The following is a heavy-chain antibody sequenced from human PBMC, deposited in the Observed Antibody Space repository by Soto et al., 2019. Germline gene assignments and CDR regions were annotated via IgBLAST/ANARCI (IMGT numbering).Heavy chain of an antibody. D-gene: IGHD4-4*01. CDR1: GFTFSSYA. CDR2: ISGSGGST. Sequence: GGSLRLSCAASGFTFSSYAMSWVRQAPGKGLEWVSAISGSGGSTYYADSVKGRFTISRDNSKNTLYLQMNSLRDEDTAVYYCARDSSAWRVVTSVEAFDIWGQGTMDTVSS. V-gene: IGHV3-23*01. CDR3: ARDSSAWRVVTSVEAFDI. J-gene: IGHJ3*02.